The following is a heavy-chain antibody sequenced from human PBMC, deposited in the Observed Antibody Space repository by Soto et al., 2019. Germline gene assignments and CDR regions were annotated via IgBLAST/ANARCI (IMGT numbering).Heavy chain of an antibody. J-gene: IGHJ4*02. CDR3: ATGGHYYGSVIDY. D-gene: IGHD3-10*01. CDR1: GYTLTELY. Sequence: ASVKVSCKVSGYTLTELYMHWVRQSPGKGLEWMGGFDPEDGETIYAQKFQGRVTMTEDTSTDTAYMELSSLRSEDTAVYYCATGGHYYGSVIDYWGQGPLVTVSS. V-gene: IGHV1-24*01. CDR2: FDPEDGET.